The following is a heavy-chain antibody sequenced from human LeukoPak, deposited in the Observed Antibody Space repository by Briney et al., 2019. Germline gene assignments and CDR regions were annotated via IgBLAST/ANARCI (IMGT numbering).Heavy chain of an antibody. J-gene: IGHJ3*02. CDR2: IIPIFGTA. V-gene: IGHV1-69*13. CDR3: ARGGYYDSSGPHAFDI. Sequence: GASVKVSCKASGGTFSSYAISWVRQATGQGLEWMGGIIPIFGTANYAQKFQGRVTITADESTSTAYMELSSLRSEDTAVYYCARGGYYDSSGPHAFDIWGQGTMVTVSS. CDR1: GGTFSSYA. D-gene: IGHD3-22*01.